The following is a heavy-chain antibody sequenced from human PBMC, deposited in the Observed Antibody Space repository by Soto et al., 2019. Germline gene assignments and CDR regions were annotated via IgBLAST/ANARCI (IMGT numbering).Heavy chain of an antibody. D-gene: IGHD4-17*01. CDR1: GYSFTSYW. V-gene: IGHV5-51*01. J-gene: IGHJ4*02. CDR3: ARFVQPTVTYPDY. CDR2: IYPGDSDT. Sequence: GESLKISCKGSGYSFTSYWIGWVRQMPGKGLEWMGIIYPGDSDTRYSPSFQGQVTISADKSIGTAYLQWSSLKASDTAMYYCARFVQPTVTYPDYWGQGTLVTVSS.